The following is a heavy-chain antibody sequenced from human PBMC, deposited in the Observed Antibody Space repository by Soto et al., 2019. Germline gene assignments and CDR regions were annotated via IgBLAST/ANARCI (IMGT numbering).Heavy chain of an antibody. J-gene: IGHJ6*02. CDR1: GLTFSSYS. CDR3: ARDSVVPAAAPYYYYYYGMDV. D-gene: IGHD2-2*01. Sequence: GGSLRLSCAASGLTFSSYSMNWVRQAPGKGLEWVSSISSSSSYIYYADSVKGRFTISRDNAKNSLYLQMNSLRAEDTAVYYCARDSVVPAAAPYYYYYYGMDVWGQGT. V-gene: IGHV3-21*01. CDR2: ISSSSSYI.